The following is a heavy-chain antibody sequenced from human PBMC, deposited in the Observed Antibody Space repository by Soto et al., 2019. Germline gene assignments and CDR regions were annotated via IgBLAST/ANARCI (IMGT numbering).Heavy chain of an antibody. J-gene: IGHJ4*02. D-gene: IGHD3-22*01. Sequence: PSETLSLTCTVSGGSISSGDYYWSWIRQPPGKGLEWIGYIYYSGSTYYNPSLKSRVTISVDTSKNQFSLKLSSVTAADTAVYYCARDYDSSGYYYYWRQGTLVTVSS. V-gene: IGHV4-30-4*01. CDR3: ARDYDSSGYYYY. CDR1: GGSISSGDYY. CDR2: IYYSGST.